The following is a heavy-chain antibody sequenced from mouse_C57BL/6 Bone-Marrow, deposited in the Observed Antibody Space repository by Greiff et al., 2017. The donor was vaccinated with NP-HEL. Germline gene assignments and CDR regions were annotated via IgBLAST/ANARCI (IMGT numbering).Heavy chain of an antibody. V-gene: IGHV5-9*01. J-gene: IGHJ1*03. CDR1: GFTFSSYT. Sequence: EVMLVESGGGLVKPGGSLKLSCAASGFTFSSYTMSWVRQTPEKRLEWVATISGGGGNTYYPDSVKGRFTISRDNAKNTLYLQMSSLRSEDTALYYCARRGTVVYWYFDVWGTGTTVTVSS. CDR3: ARRGTVVYWYFDV. CDR2: ISGGGGNT. D-gene: IGHD1-1*01.